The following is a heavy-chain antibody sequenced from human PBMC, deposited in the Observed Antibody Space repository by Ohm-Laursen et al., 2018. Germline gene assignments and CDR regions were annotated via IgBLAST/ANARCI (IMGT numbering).Heavy chain of an antibody. CDR2: ISGSGDRT. CDR3: AKRYSTGWYYGDPFDI. Sequence: SLRLSCAASGFNFINYAMSWVRQAPGKGLEWVASISGSGDRTYFADSVKGRFTISRDNSKNTLSLQMNRLGAEDTAIYYCAKRYSTGWYYGDPFDIWGQGTMVTVSS. J-gene: IGHJ3*02. CDR1: GFNFINYA. V-gene: IGHV3-23*01. D-gene: IGHD6-19*01.